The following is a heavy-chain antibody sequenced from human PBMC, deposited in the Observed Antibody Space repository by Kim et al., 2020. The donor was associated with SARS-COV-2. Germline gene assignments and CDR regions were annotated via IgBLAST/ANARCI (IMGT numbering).Heavy chain of an antibody. CDR3: ARDRIFNWSTGWFDP. CDR2: INHSGST. Sequence: SETLSLTCAVYGGSFRGYYWSWIRQPPGKGLEWIGEINHSGSTNYNPSLKSRVTISVDTSRNQFSLKVTSVTAADTAVYYCARDRIFNWSTGWFDPWGQGTLVTVSS. J-gene: IGHJ5*02. V-gene: IGHV4-34*01. CDR1: GGSFRGYY. D-gene: IGHD1-1*01.